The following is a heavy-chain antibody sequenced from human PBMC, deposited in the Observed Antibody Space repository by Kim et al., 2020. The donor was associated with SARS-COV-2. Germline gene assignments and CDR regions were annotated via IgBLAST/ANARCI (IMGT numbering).Heavy chain of an antibody. V-gene: IGHV3-23*01. CDR2: ISGSGGST. D-gene: IGHD2-15*01. CDR1: GFTFSSYA. J-gene: IGHJ4*02. Sequence: GGSLRLSCAASGFTFSSYAMSWVRQAPGKGLEWVSAISGSGGSTYYADSVKGRFTISRDNSKNTLYLQMNSLRAEDTAVYYCAKGLPFGTVVTVGGPIDYWGQGTLVTVSS. CDR3: AKGLPFGTVVTVGGPIDY.